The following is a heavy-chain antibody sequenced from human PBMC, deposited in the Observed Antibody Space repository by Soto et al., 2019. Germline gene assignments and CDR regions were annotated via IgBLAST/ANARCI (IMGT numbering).Heavy chain of an antibody. D-gene: IGHD2-15*01. CDR2: ISHLETT. V-gene: IGHV4-30-2*06. J-gene: IGHJ4*02. CDR1: GVTMIYGAYC. CDR3: VRGGGYDSFDF. Sequence: SETLSLTCSVSGVTMIYGAYCFNGIRQSPWNGLELLGYISHLETTYYNPSFRSRLSLSIDRTRNQFFLSLSSMTAADKAVYYCVRGGGYDSFDFWGQGIQVTVSS.